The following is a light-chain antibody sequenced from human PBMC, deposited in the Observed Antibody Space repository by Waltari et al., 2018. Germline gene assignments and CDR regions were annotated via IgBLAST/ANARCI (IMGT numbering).Light chain of an antibody. J-gene: IGLJ2*01. Sequence: QSVLTQPPSASGTPGQRVTISCSGSSSNIESNYVYWYQQIPGKAPKPLIYRNNQRPSGVPGRFSGSKSGTSASLAISGLRAEDEAEYYCAAWDDRLGGWVLFGGGTKLTVL. CDR2: RNN. V-gene: IGLV1-47*01. CDR3: AAWDDRLGGWVL. CDR1: SSNIESNY.